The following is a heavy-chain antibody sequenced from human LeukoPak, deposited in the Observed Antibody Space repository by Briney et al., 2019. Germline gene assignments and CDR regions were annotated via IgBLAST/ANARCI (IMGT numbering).Heavy chain of an antibody. CDR3: AKAPNYYDWLYYFDY. J-gene: IGHJ4*02. Sequence: PGGSLRLSCAASGFTFSSYAMSWVRQAPGKGLEWVSAISGSGGSTYYADSVKGRFTISRDNSKNTLYLQMNSLRAEDTAVYYCAKAPNYYDWLYYFDYWGQGTLVTVSS. CDR1: GFTFSSYA. CDR2: ISGSGGST. D-gene: IGHD3-22*01. V-gene: IGHV3-23*01.